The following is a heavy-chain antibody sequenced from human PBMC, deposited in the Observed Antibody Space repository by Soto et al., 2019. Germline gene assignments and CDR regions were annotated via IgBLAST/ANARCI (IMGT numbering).Heavy chain of an antibody. CDR3: ARGRYGDY. V-gene: IGHV1-18*01. CDR2: ISAHNGNT. Sequence: QVHLVQSGAEVKKPGASVKVSCKGSGYAFTTYGITWVRQAPGQGLGLMGWISAHNGNTNYAQKLQGRVTVTRDTSTSIAYMELRRLSSDVTDVYYCARGRYGDYWGQGALVTVSS. J-gene: IGHJ4*02. D-gene: IGHD1-1*01. CDR1: GYAFTTYG.